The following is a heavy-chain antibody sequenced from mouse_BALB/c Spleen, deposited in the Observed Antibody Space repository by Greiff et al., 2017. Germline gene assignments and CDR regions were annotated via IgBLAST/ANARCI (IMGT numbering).Heavy chain of an antibody. D-gene: IGHD1-1*01. CDR1: GFTFSSYT. CDR2: ISRGGSYT. CDR3: TRERYYGRSHRARWYFDV. Sequence: EVQVVESGGGLVKPGGSLKLSCAASGFTFSSYTMSWVRQTPGKRLEWVATISRGGSYTYYPDSVKGRFTISRDNAKNTLYLQMSSLTSEDTAMYDYTRERYYGRSHRARWYFDVWGAGTTVTVSS. J-gene: IGHJ1*01. V-gene: IGHV5-6-4*01.